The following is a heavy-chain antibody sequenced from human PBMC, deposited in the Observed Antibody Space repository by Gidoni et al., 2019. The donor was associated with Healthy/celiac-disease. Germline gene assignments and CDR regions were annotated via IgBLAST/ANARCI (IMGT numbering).Heavy chain of an antibody. CDR3: ARVPYYYDSSGWGVQSWYFDL. V-gene: IGHV1-2*04. CDR2: INPTSGGT. J-gene: IGHJ2*01. Sequence: QVQLVQSGAEVKKPGASVKVSCKASGYTFTGYYMHWVRQAPGKGLEWRGWINPTSGGTNYAQKFQGWVTMTRDTSISTAYMELIRLRSDDTAVYYCARVPYYYDSSGWGVQSWYFDLWGRGTLVTVSS. D-gene: IGHD3-22*01. CDR1: GYTFTGYY.